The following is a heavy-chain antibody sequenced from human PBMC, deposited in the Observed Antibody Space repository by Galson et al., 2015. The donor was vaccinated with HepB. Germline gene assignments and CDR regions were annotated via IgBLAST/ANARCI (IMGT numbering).Heavy chain of an antibody. D-gene: IGHD3-3*01. J-gene: IGHJ6*02. Sequence: SLRLSCEASGFTFSSYGMHWVRQAPGQGLEWVVVISYDGSNKYYADSVKGRFTISRDNSKNTLYLQMNSLRAEDTAVYYCAKDQKIWSGYYYVMDVWGQGTTVTVSS. CDR1: GFTFSSYG. CDR2: ISYDGSNK. V-gene: IGHV3-30*18. CDR3: AKDQKIWSGYYYVMDV.